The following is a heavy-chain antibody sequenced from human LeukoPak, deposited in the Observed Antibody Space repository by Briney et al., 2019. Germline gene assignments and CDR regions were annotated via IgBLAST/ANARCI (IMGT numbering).Heavy chain of an antibody. V-gene: IGHV3-30*04. CDR3: ARDTYGSDY. Sequence: GGSLRLSCAASGFIFSNYAMHWVRQAPGKGLEWLIFISYDGSNKYYADSVKGRFTISRDNSKNTLYLQMNSLRAEDTAVYYSARDTYGSDYWGQGTLVTVSS. CDR1: GFIFSNYA. CDR2: ISYDGSNK. J-gene: IGHJ4*02. D-gene: IGHD3-10*01.